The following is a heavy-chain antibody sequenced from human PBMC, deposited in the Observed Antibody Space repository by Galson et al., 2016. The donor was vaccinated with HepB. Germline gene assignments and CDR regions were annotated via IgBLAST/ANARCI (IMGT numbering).Heavy chain of an antibody. J-gene: IGHJ4*02. CDR3: ARVRYYGSVNYPPSIDF. V-gene: IGHV3-20*04. Sequence: SLRLSCAASGFIFDDFGMGWVRQAPGQGLEWVAGINWNGDTTGYAGSLKGRFTVSRDNAKNSLYLQMNSLRAEDSALYYCARVRYYGSVNYPPSIDFWGQGTLVTVSS. CDR2: INWNGDTT. CDR1: GFIFDDFG. D-gene: IGHD3-10*01.